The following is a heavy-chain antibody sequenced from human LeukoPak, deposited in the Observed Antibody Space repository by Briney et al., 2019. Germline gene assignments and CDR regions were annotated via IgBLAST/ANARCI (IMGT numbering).Heavy chain of an antibody. Sequence: ASVKVSCKASGGTFSSYAISRVRQAPGQGLEWMGGIIPIFGTANYAQKFQGRVTITADKSTSTAYMELSSLRSEDTAVYYCASSSTVKGAFDIWGQGTMVTVSS. CDR2: IIPIFGTA. J-gene: IGHJ3*02. CDR3: ASSSTVKGAFDI. D-gene: IGHD4-11*01. CDR1: GGTFSSYA. V-gene: IGHV1-69*06.